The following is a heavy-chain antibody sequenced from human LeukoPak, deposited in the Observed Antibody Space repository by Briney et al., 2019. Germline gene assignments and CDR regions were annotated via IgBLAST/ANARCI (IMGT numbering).Heavy chain of an antibody. D-gene: IGHD3-10*01. Sequence: GGSLRLSCAASGFTFSSYAMSWVRQAPGKGLEWGSAISDGGGSTYYADSVKGRFTISRDNSKNTLYLQMNSLRAEDTAVYYCAKGLSMVRGVIIPFDYWGQGTLVTVSS. CDR1: GFTFSSYA. CDR2: ISDGGGST. J-gene: IGHJ4*02. V-gene: IGHV3-23*01. CDR3: AKGLSMVRGVIIPFDY.